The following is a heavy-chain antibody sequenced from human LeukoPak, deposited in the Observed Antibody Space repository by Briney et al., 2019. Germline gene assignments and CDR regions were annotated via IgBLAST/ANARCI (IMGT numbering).Heavy chain of an antibody. V-gene: IGHV4-34*01. D-gene: IGHD4-17*01. CDR2: INHSGYT. Sequence: PSETLSLTCAVSGVSFDDYYWAWVRQTPGKGLEWIGEINHSGYTNDSPSLKSRVTLSIDTSRRQFSLNLRSVTVADAGIYYCTRMTTGHDYWGQGTLVTVSS. CDR3: TRMTTGHDY. J-gene: IGHJ4*02. CDR1: GVSFDDYY.